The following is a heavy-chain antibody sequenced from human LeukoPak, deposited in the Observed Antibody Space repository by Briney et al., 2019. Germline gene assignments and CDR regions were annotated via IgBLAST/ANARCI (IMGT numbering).Heavy chain of an antibody. V-gene: IGHV3-9*03. CDR2: ISWNSGSI. CDR1: GFTFSSYE. Sequence: PGGSLRLSCAASGFTFSSYEMNWVRQAPGKGLEWVSGISWNSGSIGYADSVKGRFTISRDNAKNSLYLQMNSLRAEDMALYYCAKASPYSGSYAGAFDIWGQGTMVTVSS. D-gene: IGHD1-26*01. CDR3: AKASPYSGSYAGAFDI. J-gene: IGHJ3*02.